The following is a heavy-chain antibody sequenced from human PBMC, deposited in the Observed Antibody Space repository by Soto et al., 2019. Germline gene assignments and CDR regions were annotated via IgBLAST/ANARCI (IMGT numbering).Heavy chain of an antibody. CDR3: ARDHFSSIAARFGMDV. V-gene: IGHV1-69*06. CDR2: IIPIFGTA. CDR1: GGTFSSYA. J-gene: IGHJ6*02. Sequence: QVQLVQSGAEVKKPGSSVKVSCKASGGTFSSYAISWVRQAPGQGLEWMGGIIPIFGTANYAQKFQSRVTITADKSTSTAYMELSSLRSEDTAVYYCARDHFSSIAARFGMDVCGQGTTVTVSS. D-gene: IGHD6-6*01.